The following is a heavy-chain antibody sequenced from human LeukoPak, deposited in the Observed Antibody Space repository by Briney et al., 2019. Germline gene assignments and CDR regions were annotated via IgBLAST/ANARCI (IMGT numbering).Heavy chain of an antibody. CDR2: IIPILGIA. J-gene: IGHJ3*02. CDR3: ASVDTAMASFSFDI. V-gene: IGHV1-69*04. D-gene: IGHD5-18*01. CDR1: GGTFSSYA. Sequence: SVKVSCKASGGTFSSYAISWVRQAPGQGLEWMGRIIPILGIANYAQKFQGRVTITADKSTSTAYMELSSLRSEDTAVYYCASVDTAMASFSFDIWGQGTMVTVSS.